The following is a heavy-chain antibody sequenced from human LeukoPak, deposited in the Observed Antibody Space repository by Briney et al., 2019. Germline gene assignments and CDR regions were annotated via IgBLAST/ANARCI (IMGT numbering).Heavy chain of an antibody. J-gene: IGHJ4*02. CDR1: GLTFSDYW. CDR2: ISYDGSNK. Sequence: GGSLRLSCAASGLTFSDYWMSWARQAPGKGLEWVAVISYDGSNKYYADSVKGRFTISRDNSKNTLYLQMNSLRAEDTAVYYCAREYSSSWYPLYYFDYWGQGTLVTVSS. V-gene: IGHV3-30-3*01. CDR3: AREYSSSWYPLYYFDY. D-gene: IGHD6-13*01.